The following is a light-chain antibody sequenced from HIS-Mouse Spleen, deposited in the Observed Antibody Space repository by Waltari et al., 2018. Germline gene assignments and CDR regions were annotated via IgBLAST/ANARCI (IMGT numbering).Light chain of an antibody. CDR3: YSTDSSGNHRV. J-gene: IGLJ2*01. CDR1: ALPKKN. CDR2: EDS. Sequence: SYALSQPPAASVSPGQPPRITWSGDALPKKNAYWYQQKSGQAPVLVIYEDSKRPSGIPERFSGSSSGTMATLTISGAQVEDEADYYCYSTDSSGNHRVFGGGTKLTVL. V-gene: IGLV3-10*01.